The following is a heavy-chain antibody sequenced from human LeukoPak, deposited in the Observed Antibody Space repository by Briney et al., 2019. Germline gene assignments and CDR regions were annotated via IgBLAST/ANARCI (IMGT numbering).Heavy chain of an antibody. J-gene: IGHJ6*03. CDR3: ASKQLVGHYYYYYYMDV. Sequence: GGSLRLSCAASGFTFSSYSMNWVRQAPGKGLEWVSSISSSSSYIYYADSVKGRFTISRDNAKNSLYLQMNSLRAEDTAVYYCASKQLVGHYYYYYYMDVWGKGTTVAVSS. V-gene: IGHV3-21*01. CDR1: GFTFSSYS. CDR2: ISSSSSYI. D-gene: IGHD6-6*01.